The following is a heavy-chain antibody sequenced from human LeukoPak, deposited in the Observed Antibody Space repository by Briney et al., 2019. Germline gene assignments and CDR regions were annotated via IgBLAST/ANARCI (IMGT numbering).Heavy chain of an antibody. J-gene: IGHJ5*02. CDR1: GFTFSSYG. V-gene: IGHV3-74*03. D-gene: IGHD3-3*01. CDR2: IDTDGSIT. Sequence: PGGSLRLSCAASGFTFSSYGMHWVCQAPGKGLVWVSRIDTDGSITTYADSVKGRFTISRDNAKNTLFLEMNNLRAEDTAVYFCARDRDDFWSDYIPGEVLDPWGQGTLVTVSS. CDR3: ARDRDDFWSDYIPGEVLDP.